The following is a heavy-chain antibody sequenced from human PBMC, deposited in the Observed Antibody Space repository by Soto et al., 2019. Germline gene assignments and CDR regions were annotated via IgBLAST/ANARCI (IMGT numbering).Heavy chain of an antibody. J-gene: IGHJ3*02. CDR2: IYPGDSDT. D-gene: IGHD3-22*01. V-gene: IGHV5-51*01. CDR1: GYSFTSYW. CDR3: ARQGTSPYYYDSSGPNAFDI. Sequence: LKISCKGSGYSFTSYWIGWVRQMPGKGLEWMGIIYPGDSDTRYSPSFQGQVTISADKSISTAYLQWSSLKASDTAMYYCARQGTSPYYYDSSGPNAFDIWGQGTMVTVSS.